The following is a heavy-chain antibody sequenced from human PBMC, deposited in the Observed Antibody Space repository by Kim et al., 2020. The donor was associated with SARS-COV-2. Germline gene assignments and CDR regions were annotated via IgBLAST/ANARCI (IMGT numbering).Heavy chain of an antibody. V-gene: IGHV3-15*01. CDR3: TTDLHDYGDRDY. Sequence: GGSLRLSCAASGFTFSNAWMSWVRQAPGKGLEWVGRSKSKNDGGTTDYAAPVKGRFPISRDDSKNTLYLQMNSLKTEDTAVYYCTTDLHDYGDRDYWGQG. D-gene: IGHD4-17*01. CDR1: GFTFSNAW. CDR2: SKSKNDGGTT. J-gene: IGHJ4*02.